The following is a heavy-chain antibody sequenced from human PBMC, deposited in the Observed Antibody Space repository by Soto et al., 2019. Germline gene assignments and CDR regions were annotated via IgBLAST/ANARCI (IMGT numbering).Heavy chain of an antibody. D-gene: IGHD6-19*01. Sequence: QVQLVESGGGVVQPGRSLRLSCAASGFTFSSYGMHWVRQAPGKGLEWVAVISYDGSNKYHADSVKGRFTISRDNSKNTLYLQMNSLRAEDTAVYYCAKGKAVAGIDYWGQGTLVTVSS. CDR1: GFTFSSYG. CDR3: AKGKAVAGIDY. J-gene: IGHJ4*02. V-gene: IGHV3-30*18. CDR2: ISYDGSNK.